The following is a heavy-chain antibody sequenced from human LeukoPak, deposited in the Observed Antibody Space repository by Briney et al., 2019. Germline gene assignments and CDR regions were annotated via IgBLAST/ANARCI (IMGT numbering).Heavy chain of an antibody. CDR1: GFTFSSYE. D-gene: IGHD1-26*01. V-gene: IGHV3-48*03. Sequence: QSGGSLRLSCAVSGFTFSSYEMNWVRQAPGKGLEWVSYISSRGTTIYYVDSVKGRFTISRDNAKNSLYLQMNSLRDEDTAVYYCARDLSGTYPFDLWGQGTLVTVSS. J-gene: IGHJ4*02. CDR3: ARDLSGTYPFDL. CDR2: ISSRGTTI.